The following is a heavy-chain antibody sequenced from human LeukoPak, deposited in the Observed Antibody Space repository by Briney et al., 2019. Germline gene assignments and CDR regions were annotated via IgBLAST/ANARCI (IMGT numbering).Heavy chain of an antibody. D-gene: IGHD3-22*01. V-gene: IGHV3-30*18. CDR2: ISYDGSNK. CDR1: GFTFSSYG. J-gene: IGHJ4*02. CDR3: AKLGIDSSGYFDY. Sequence: GGSLRLSCAAPGFTFSSYGMHWVRQAPGKGLEWVAVISYDGSNKYYADSVKGRFTISRDNSKNTLYLQMNSLRAEDTAVYYCAKLGIDSSGYFDYWGQGTLVTVSS.